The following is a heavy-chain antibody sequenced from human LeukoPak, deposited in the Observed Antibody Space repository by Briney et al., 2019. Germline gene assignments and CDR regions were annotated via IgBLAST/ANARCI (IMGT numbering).Heavy chain of an antibody. V-gene: IGHV4-39*01. J-gene: IGHJ5*02. CDR3: ARRITIFGVVIYNWFDP. Sequence: KPSETLSLTCTVSGGSISSSSYYWGWIRQPPGKGLEWIGSIYYSGSTYYNPSLKSRVTISVDTSKNQFSLKLSSVTAADTAVYYCARRITIFGVVIYNWFDPWGQGTLVTVSS. D-gene: IGHD3-3*01. CDR2: IYYSGST. CDR1: GGSISSSSYY.